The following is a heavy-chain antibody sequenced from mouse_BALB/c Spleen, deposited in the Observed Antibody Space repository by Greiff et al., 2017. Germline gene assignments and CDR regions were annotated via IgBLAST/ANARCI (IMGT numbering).Heavy chain of an antibody. V-gene: IGHV5-17*02. Sequence: EVKLVESGGGLVQPGGSRKLSCAASGFTFSSFGMHWVRQAPEKGLEWVAYISSGSSTIYYADTVKGRFTIPRDNPKNTLFLQMTSLRSEDTAMYYCARYGHYFDYWGQGTTLTVSS. CDR3: ARYGHYFDY. CDR1: GFTFSSFG. CDR2: ISSGSSTI. D-gene: IGHD1-1*01. J-gene: IGHJ2*01.